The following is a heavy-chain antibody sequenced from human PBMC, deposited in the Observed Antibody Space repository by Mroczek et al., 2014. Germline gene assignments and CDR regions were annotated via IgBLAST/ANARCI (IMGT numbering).Heavy chain of an antibody. V-gene: IGHV4-30-2*01. CDR1: GGSISSGGYS. CDR3: ARSDPSVFDY. Sequence: QVQLQQWGSGLVKPSQTLSLTCAVSGGSISSGGYSWSWIRQPPGKGLEWIGYIYHSGSTYYNPSLKSRVTISVDRSKNQFSLKLSSVTAADTAVYYCARSDPSVFDYWGQGTLVTVSS. J-gene: IGHJ4*02. CDR2: IYHSGST.